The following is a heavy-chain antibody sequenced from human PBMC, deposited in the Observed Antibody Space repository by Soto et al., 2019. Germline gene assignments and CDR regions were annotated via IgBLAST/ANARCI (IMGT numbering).Heavy chain of an antibody. J-gene: IGHJ3*01. CDR1: GFNFRNFN. D-gene: IGHD4-17*01. Sequence: GGSLRLSCEGSGFNFRNFNMIWVRQAPGKGLEWVSSVSGSSSYIYYADSVKGRFTVSRDNTNNLVFLQMNGLRPEDTAMYYCARDLRGHYGPWGQGTMVTVSS. CDR2: VSGSSSYI. CDR3: ARDLRGHYGP. V-gene: IGHV3-21*06.